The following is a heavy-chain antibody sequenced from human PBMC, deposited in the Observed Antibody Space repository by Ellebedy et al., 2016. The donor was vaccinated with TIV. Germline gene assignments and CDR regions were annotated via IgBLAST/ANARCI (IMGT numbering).Heavy chain of an antibody. Sequence: ASVKVSCXASGYMFTGYYLQWVRQAPGQGLEWVGWVNPNTGGTVFAQKFQGRATMTRDTSITTAYMEMWGLTSDDTAVYYCVGGSEMNSASAYDSGFDHWGQGSLVTVSS. CDR1: GYMFTGYY. D-gene: IGHD5-12*01. CDR2: VNPNTGGT. J-gene: IGHJ4*02. V-gene: IGHV1-2*02. CDR3: VGGSEMNSASAYDSGFDH.